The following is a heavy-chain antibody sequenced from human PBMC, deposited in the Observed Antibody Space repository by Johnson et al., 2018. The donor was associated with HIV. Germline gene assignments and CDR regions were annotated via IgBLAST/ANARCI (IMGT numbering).Heavy chain of an antibody. CDR1: GFTFTSYG. V-gene: IGHV3-30*02. CDR2: IRHAGSNP. Sequence: QVQLLESGGGLVQPEGSLRLSCSASGFTFTSYGMHWFRQAPRKGLEWVAFIRHAGSNPYSVDSLKGRFTISRDNAEKSLYLQMNSLRAEDTAVYYALLGQDGGGIWGQGTMVTVSS. J-gene: IGHJ3*02. D-gene: IGHD3-16*01. CDR3: LLGQDGGGI.